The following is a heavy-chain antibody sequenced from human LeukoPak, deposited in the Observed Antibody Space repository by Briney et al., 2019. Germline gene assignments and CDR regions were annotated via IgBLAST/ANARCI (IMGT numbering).Heavy chain of an antibody. CDR3: ARDHWSGSGFRLYGMDV. CDR1: GYTFTAYG. D-gene: IGHD3-10*01. CDR2: ISGCNGNT. Sequence: ASVKVSCKAPGYTFTAYGISWVRQAPGQGLEWMGWISGCNGNTKYVQKFQGRVTMTTDTPTSTVYMELRSLRSDDTAVYYCARDHWSGSGFRLYGMDVWGKGTTVTVSS. J-gene: IGHJ6*04. V-gene: IGHV1-18*04.